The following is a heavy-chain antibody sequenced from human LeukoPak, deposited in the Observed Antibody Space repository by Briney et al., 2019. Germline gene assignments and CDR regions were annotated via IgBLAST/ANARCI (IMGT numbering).Heavy chain of an antibody. Sequence: GGSLRLSCAASGFTFSSYAISWVRQAPGKGLEWLSGISDSGDTTYYADSVKGRFTISRDNSKNRLYLQMNSLRAEDTAVYYCAKEDKYGTYRYNLFDYWGQGTLVTVSS. J-gene: IGHJ4*02. V-gene: IGHV3-23*01. D-gene: IGHD3-16*02. CDR3: AKEDKYGTYRYNLFDY. CDR2: ISDSGDTT. CDR1: GFTFSSYA.